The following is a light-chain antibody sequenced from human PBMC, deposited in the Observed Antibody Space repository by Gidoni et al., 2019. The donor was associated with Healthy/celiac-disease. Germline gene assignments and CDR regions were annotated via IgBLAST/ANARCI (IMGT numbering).Light chain of an antibody. CDR2: AAS. CDR3: QPLSSSPLT. V-gene: IGKV1-9*01. CDR1: QGISSY. Sequence: DIQLTQSPSFLSASVGDRVTITCRASQGISSYLAWYQQKPGKAPKLLIYAASTLQGGVPSRFSGSGSGTEFILTSSSRQPEDFATYSCQPLSSSPLTFGPGTKVDIK. J-gene: IGKJ3*01.